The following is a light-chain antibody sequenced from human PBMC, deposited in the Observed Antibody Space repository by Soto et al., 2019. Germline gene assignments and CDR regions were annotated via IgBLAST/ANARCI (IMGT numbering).Light chain of an antibody. CDR1: QSINRW. CDR2: KAS. J-gene: IGKJ5*01. CDR3: QQRSNWPLT. V-gene: IGKV1-5*03. Sequence: DIQMTQSPSTLSASVGDRVTITCRASQSINRWLAWYQQKTGKAPKLLIYKASTLESGVPSRFSGGGFGTEFSLTISSLEPEDFPVYYCQQRSNWPLTFGQGTRLEI.